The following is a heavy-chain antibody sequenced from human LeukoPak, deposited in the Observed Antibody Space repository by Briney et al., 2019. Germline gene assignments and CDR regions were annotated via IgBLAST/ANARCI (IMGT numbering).Heavy chain of an antibody. V-gene: IGHV3-11*01. D-gene: IGHD6-13*01. CDR1: GFTFSDYY. CDR2: ISSSGSTI. Sequence: KPGGSLSLSCAASGFTFSDYYMSWIRQAPGKGLEWVSYISSSGSTIYYADSVKGRFTISRDNAKNSLYLQMNSLRAEDTAVYYCAIEESIAAADDYWGQGTLVSVSS. J-gene: IGHJ4*02. CDR3: AIEESIAAADDY.